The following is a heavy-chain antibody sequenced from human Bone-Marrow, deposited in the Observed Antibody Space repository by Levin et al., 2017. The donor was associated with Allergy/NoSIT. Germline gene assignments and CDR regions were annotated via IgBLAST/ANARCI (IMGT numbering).Heavy chain of an antibody. D-gene: IGHD2-2*01. CDR2: INPKSGGT. CDR3: VSSMYLPFYYYGMDV. Sequence: GASVKVSCRASGYTFSDYYIHWVRQAPGQGLEWMGWINPKSGGTNYAQKFQGRVTITRDTSISTAYMELSSLRSDDTAVYYCVSSMYLPFYYYGMDVWGQGTTVTVSS. J-gene: IGHJ6*02. CDR1: GYTFSDYY. V-gene: IGHV1-2*02.